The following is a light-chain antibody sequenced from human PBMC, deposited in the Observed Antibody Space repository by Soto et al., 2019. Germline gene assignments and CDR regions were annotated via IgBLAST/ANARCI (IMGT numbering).Light chain of an antibody. V-gene: IGKV3-11*02. CDR1: QSISTY. CDR2: DAS. CDR3: QHRSNWPLT. Sequence: VLTQSPASVSLSPGERVTFSCRASQSISTYLDWHQQKPGQSPRLVIYDASSRASGIPARFSGGGSGRDFSLTISSFEPEDAAIYYCQHRSNWPLTFGGGTKVEIK. J-gene: IGKJ4*01.